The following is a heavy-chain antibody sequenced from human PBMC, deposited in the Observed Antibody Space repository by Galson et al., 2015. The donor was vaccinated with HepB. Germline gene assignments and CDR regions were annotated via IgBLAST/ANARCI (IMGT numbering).Heavy chain of an antibody. CDR2: IYYSGST. Sequence: SSYGMHWVRQPPGKGLEWIGSIYYSGSTYYSPSLKSRVTISVDTSKNQFSLKLSSVTAADTAVYYCARQEGIAVAVHYWGQGTLVTVSS. J-gene: IGHJ4*02. D-gene: IGHD6-19*01. V-gene: IGHV4-39*01. CDR1: SSYG. CDR3: ARQEGIAVAVHY.